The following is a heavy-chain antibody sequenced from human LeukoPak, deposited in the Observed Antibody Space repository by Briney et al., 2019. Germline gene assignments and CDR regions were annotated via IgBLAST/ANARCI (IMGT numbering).Heavy chain of an antibody. CDR3: ARHTTGYNSPRDSFNI. D-gene: IGHD1-1*01. Sequence: ASVKVSCKASGYTFTNYYMHWVRQAPGQGLEWMGMISPSGASTSYAQNFQGSVTMTTKVSTSTVYMELSSLRSEDTAVYYCARHTTGYNSPRDSFNIWGQGTMVTVSS. CDR2: ISPSGAST. V-gene: IGHV1-46*01. CDR1: GYTFTNYY. J-gene: IGHJ3*02.